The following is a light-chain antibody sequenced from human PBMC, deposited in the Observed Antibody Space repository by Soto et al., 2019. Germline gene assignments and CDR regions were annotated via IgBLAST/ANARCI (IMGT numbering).Light chain of an antibody. CDR2: GAS. CDR3: QQYNNWPVT. V-gene: IGKV3-20*01. CDR1: QIVSSSY. J-gene: IGKJ5*01. Sequence: IVLTQSPGTLSLSPGERATLSCRADQIVSSSYLAWYQQKPGQAPKFLIYGASRRATGIPDRFSGSGSGTDFTLTISRLEPEDFAVYYCQQYNNWPVTFGQGTRLEIK.